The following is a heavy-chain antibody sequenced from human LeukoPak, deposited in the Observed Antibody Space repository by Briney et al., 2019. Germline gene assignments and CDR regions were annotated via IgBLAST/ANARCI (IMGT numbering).Heavy chain of an antibody. D-gene: IGHD2-8*02. J-gene: IGHJ4*02. V-gene: IGHV1-18*01. CDR1: GYTFTSYG. CDR2: INAYNGNT. Sequence: ASVKVSCKASGYTFTSYGISWVRQAPGKGLEWMGWINAYNGNTNYAQKLQGRVTMTTDTSTSTAYMELRSLRSDDTAVYYCARDPAGVLPFDYWGQGTLVTVSS. CDR3: ARDPAGVLPFDY.